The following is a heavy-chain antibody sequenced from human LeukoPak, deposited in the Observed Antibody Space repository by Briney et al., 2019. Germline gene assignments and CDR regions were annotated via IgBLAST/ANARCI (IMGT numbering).Heavy chain of an antibody. CDR1: GYTFTSYA. CDR2: INAGNGNT. J-gene: IGHJ4*02. D-gene: IGHD4-17*01. Sequence: ASVKVSCKASGYTFTSYAMHWVRQAPGQRLEWMGWINAGNGNTKYSQKFQGRVTITRDTSASTAYMELSSLRSEDTAVYYCARFYRRGSYGDYGEGFDYWGQGTLVTVSS. CDR3: ARFYRRGSYGDYGEGFDY. V-gene: IGHV1-3*01.